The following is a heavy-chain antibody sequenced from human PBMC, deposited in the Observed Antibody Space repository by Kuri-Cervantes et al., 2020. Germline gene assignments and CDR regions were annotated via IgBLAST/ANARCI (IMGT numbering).Heavy chain of an antibody. V-gene: IGHV3-9*01. CDR1: GFTFDDYA. D-gene: IGHD2-15*01. Sequence: GGSLRLSCAASGFTFDDYAMHWVRQAPGKGLEWVSGISWNSGSIGYADSVKGRFTISRDNAKNSLYLQMNSLRAEDTAVYYCARDGEVVVAAYYFDYWGQGTLVTVSS. J-gene: IGHJ4*02. CDR2: ISWNSGSI. CDR3: ARDGEVVVAAYYFDY.